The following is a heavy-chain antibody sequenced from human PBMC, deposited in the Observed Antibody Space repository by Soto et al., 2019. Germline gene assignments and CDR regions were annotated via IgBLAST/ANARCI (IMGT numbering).Heavy chain of an antibody. CDR1: GGSISSGDYY. J-gene: IGHJ5*02. V-gene: IGHV4-30-4*01. D-gene: IGHD6-6*01. CDR3: ASERPDGARLDP. CDR2: IYHSGST. Sequence: QVQLQESGPGLVKPSQTLSLTCTVSGGSISSGDYYWSWIRKHPGKGLEWIGYIYHSGSTYYNPYLKSRVTISVDTSKNQFSLKLSSVTAADTAVYYCASERPDGARLDPWGQGTLVPVSS.